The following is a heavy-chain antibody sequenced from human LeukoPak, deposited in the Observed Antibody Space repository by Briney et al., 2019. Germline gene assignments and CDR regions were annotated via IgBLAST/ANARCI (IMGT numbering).Heavy chain of an antibody. Sequence: GESLKISCQGSGYSFTNYWIGWVRQMPGKGLEWMGRIDPSDSYTDYSPSFRGHATISADNSISTAYLQWSSLKASDTATYYCARRVPCSGASCYHFDYWGQGTLVTVSS. CDR3: ARRVPCSGASCYHFDY. D-gene: IGHD2-2*01. V-gene: IGHV5-10-1*01. CDR1: GYSFTNYW. CDR2: IDPSDSYT. J-gene: IGHJ4*02.